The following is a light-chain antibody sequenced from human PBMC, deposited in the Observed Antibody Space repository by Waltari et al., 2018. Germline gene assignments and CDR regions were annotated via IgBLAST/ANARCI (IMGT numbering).Light chain of an antibody. CDR2: DAS. CDR3: QQYDDLTPLT. CDR1: QDISNY. V-gene: IGKV1-33*01. Sequence: DIQMTHSLSSLSASVGNRFTLTCQATQDISNYLNWFQQKPGKAPKLLIYDASNLETGVPSRFSGSGSGTHFTFTISSLQPEDIATYYCQQYDDLTPLTFGGGTKVEI. J-gene: IGKJ4*01.